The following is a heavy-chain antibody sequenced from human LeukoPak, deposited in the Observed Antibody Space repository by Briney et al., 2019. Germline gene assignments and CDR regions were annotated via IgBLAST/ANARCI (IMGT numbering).Heavy chain of an antibody. Sequence: PSETLSLTCTVSGGSISGYYWSWIRQSPQKGLEWIAYIYYGGSSHYNRSLKSRVTMSVDASKNQFSLKLSSVTAADTAVYYCARGLIAAREYYFDSWGQGTLVTVSS. CDR3: ARGLIAAREYYFDS. V-gene: IGHV4-59*01. D-gene: IGHD6-6*01. J-gene: IGHJ4*02. CDR1: GGSISGYY. CDR2: IYYGGSS.